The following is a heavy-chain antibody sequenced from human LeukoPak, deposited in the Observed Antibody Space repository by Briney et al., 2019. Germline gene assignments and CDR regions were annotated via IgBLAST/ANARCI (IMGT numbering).Heavy chain of an antibody. Sequence: ASVKVSCKASGYTFTGYYMHWVRQAPGQGLEWMGWINPNSGGTNYAQKFQGRVTMTRDTSISTAYMELSSLRSEDTAVYYCARRLDGESGLFDYWGQGTLVTVSS. CDR2: INPNSGGT. CDR1: GYTFTGYY. V-gene: IGHV1-2*02. D-gene: IGHD3-10*01. CDR3: ARRLDGESGLFDY. J-gene: IGHJ4*02.